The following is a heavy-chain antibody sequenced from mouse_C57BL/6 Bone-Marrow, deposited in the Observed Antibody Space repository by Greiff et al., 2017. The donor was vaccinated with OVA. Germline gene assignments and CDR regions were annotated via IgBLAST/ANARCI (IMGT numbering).Heavy chain of an antibody. CDR3: ARSVIYYYGSSLDY. CDR2: IWSGGST. Sequence: VQLKESGPGLVQPSQSLSITCTVSGFSLTSYGVHWVRQSPGKGLEWLGVIWSGGSTDYNAAFISRLSISKDNSKSQVFFKMNSLQADDTAIYYCARSVIYYYGSSLDYWGQGTTLTVSS. D-gene: IGHD1-1*01. J-gene: IGHJ2*01. V-gene: IGHV2-2*01. CDR1: GFSLTSYG.